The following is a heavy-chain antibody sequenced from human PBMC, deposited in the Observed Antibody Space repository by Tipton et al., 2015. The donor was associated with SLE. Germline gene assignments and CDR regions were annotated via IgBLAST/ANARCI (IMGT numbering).Heavy chain of an antibody. CDR1: GDSINNNNYY. V-gene: IGHV4-61*05. D-gene: IGHD3-16*01. CDR3: ARELRGGFDF. Sequence: TLSLTCTISGDSINNNNYYWGWIRQPPGKGLEWIGCIYYSGSTNYNPSLKSRLTMSVDTSKSQFSLKLTSVTAADTAMYYCARELRGGFDFWGQGALVTVSS. J-gene: IGHJ4*02. CDR2: IYYSGST.